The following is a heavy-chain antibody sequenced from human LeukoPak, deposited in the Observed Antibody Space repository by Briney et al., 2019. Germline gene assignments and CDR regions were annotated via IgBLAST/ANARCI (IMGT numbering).Heavy chain of an antibody. CDR3: ARAVSSGWYLDWFDP. CDR1: GGSISSYY. V-gene: IGHV4-59*01. D-gene: IGHD6-19*01. J-gene: IGHJ5*02. CDR2: IYYSGST. Sequence: SETLSLTCTVSGGSISSYYWSWIRQPPGKGLEWIGYIYYSGSTNYNPSLKSRVTVSVGTSKNQFSLKLSSVTAADTAVYYCARAVSSGWYLDWFDPWGQGTLVTVSP.